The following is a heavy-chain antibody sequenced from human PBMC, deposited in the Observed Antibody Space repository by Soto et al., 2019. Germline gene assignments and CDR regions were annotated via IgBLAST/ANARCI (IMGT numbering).Heavy chain of an antibody. J-gene: IGHJ3*02. D-gene: IGHD3-3*01. Sequence: ASVKVSFKASGYTFTSYAMHWVRQAPGQRLEWMGWINAGNGNTKYSQKFQGRVTITRDTSASTAYMELSSLRSEDTAVYYCARGEHYDFWSGYYKGDAFDIWGQGTMVTVSS. CDR3: ARGEHYDFWSGYYKGDAFDI. V-gene: IGHV1-3*01. CDR1: GYTFTSYA. CDR2: INAGNGNT.